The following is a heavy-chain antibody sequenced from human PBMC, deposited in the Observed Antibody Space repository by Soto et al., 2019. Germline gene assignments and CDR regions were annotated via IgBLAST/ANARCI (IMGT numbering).Heavy chain of an antibody. Sequence: SETLSLTCTVSGGSISSYYWSWIRQPPGKGLEWIGYIYYSGSTNYNPSLKSRVTISVDTSKNQFSLKLSSVTAADTAVYYCARVSSCSGGSCYSFAFDIWGQGTMVTVSS. D-gene: IGHD2-15*01. CDR2: IYYSGST. CDR1: GGSISSYY. J-gene: IGHJ3*02. CDR3: ARVSSCSGGSCYSFAFDI. V-gene: IGHV4-59*01.